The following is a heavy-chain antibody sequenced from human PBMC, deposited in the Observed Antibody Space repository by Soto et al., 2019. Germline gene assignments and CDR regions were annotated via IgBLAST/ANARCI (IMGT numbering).Heavy chain of an antibody. J-gene: IGHJ4*02. CDR3: AKKVNSGSGSQYFDY. Sequence: GGSLRLSCAASGFTFSNSWMHWVRQTPGKGLVWVSRINTDGSYINYVDSVKGRFTVSRDNAKSTLFLQMNSLRAEDTAIYYCAKKVNSGSGSQYFDYFGQGTLVTVSS. V-gene: IGHV3-74*01. D-gene: IGHD3-10*01. CDR1: GFTFSNSW. CDR2: INTDGSYI.